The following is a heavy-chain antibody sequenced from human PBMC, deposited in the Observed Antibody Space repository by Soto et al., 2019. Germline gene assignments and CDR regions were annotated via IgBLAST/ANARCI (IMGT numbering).Heavy chain of an antibody. D-gene: IGHD3-22*01. V-gene: IGHV1-18*04. CDR2: ISAYNGNT. CDR1: GYTFTSYG. J-gene: IGHJ4*02. Sequence: ASVKVSCKASGYTFTSYGISWVRQAPGQGLEWMGWISAYNGNTNYAQKLQGRVTMTTDTSTSTAYMELRSLRSDDTAVYFCARDSRGLVVIVSPTDYWGQGTLVTVSS. CDR3: ARDSRGLVVIVSPTDY.